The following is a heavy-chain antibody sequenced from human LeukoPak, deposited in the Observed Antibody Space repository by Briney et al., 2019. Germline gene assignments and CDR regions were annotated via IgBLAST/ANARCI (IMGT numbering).Heavy chain of an antibody. CDR2: IYHSGST. V-gene: IGHV4-38-2*02. CDR1: GYSISSGYY. D-gene: IGHD4-17*01. Sequence: NPSETLSLTCTVSGYSISSGYYWGWIRQPPGKGLEWIGSIYHSGSTYYNPSLKSRVTISVDTSKNQFSLKLSSVTAADTAVYYCAREPAGNYGDYGSIAFDIWGQGTMVTVSS. J-gene: IGHJ3*02. CDR3: AREPAGNYGDYGSIAFDI.